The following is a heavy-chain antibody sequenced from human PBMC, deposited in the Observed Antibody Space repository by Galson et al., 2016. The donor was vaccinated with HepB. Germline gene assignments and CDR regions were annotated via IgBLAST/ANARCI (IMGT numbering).Heavy chain of an antibody. CDR2: IYWDDDK. Sequence: LVKPTQTLTLTCTFSGFSFSTSGEAVAWIRQPPGKAMEWLALIYWDDDKRYSASLKSRLTITRDTSKKQVVLIMTNMDPVDAGTYYCAHWTISRPYYYAVDVWGQGTTVTVSS. CDR1: GFSFSTSGEA. J-gene: IGHJ6*02. V-gene: IGHV2-5*02. D-gene: IGHD2-2*01. CDR3: AHWTISRPYYYAVDV.